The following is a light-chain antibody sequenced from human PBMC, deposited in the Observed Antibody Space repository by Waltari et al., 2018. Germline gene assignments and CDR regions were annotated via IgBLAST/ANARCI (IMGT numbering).Light chain of an antibody. CDR2: GAS. Sequence: EIVLTQSPGTLSLSPGERATLSCRASQTVRTTYLAWYQQKPGQAPTLLIYGASSRATGIPDRFSGSGSGTDFSLTISSLEPEDCAVYYCQQYDISPLTFGGGTKVETK. J-gene: IGKJ4*01. V-gene: IGKV3-20*01. CDR3: QQYDISPLT. CDR1: QTVRTTY.